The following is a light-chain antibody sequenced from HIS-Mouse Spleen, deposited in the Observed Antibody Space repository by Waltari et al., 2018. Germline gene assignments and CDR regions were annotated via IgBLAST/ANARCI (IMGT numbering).Light chain of an antibody. Sequence: DIQLTQSPSPLSASVGDRVTITCRASQSIRSWLAWYQQKPGKAPKLLIYKASSLESGVPSRFSGSGSGTEFTLTISSLQPDDFATYYCQQYNSSPLTFGGGTKVEIK. CDR3: QQYNSSPLT. CDR1: QSIRSW. V-gene: IGKV1-5*03. J-gene: IGKJ4*01. CDR2: KAS.